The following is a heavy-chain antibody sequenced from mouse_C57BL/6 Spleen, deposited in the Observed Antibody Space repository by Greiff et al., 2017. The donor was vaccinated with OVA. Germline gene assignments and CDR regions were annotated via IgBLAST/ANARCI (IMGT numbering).Heavy chain of an antibody. CDR3: ARGGDYDVAY. CDR1: GYTFTDYY. CDR2: INPNNGGT. J-gene: IGHJ3*01. V-gene: IGHV1-26*01. D-gene: IGHD2-4*01. Sequence: EVQLQQSGPELVKPGASVKISCKASGYTFTDYYMNWVKQSHGKSLEWIGDINPNNGGTSYNQKFKGKATLTVDTSSSTAYMELRSLTSEDSAVYYCARGGDYDVAYWGQGTLVTVSA.